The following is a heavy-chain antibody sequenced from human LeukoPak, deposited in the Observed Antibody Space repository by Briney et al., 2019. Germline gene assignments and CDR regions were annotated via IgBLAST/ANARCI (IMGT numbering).Heavy chain of an antibody. CDR2: ISAYNGNT. J-gene: IGHJ4*02. CDR1: GYTFTSFG. CDR3: TRDLGVDTTMIFFDY. D-gene: IGHD5-18*01. V-gene: IGHV1-18*01. Sequence: ASVKVSCKASGYTFTSFGISWVRQAPGQGLEWMGRISAYNGNTNYAQKLQGRVTMTTDTSTSTAYMEIRSLRSDDTAVYYCTRDLGVDTTMIFFDYWGQGSLVTVSS.